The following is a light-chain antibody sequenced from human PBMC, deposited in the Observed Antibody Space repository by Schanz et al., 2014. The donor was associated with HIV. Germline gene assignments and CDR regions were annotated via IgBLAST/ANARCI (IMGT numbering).Light chain of an antibody. CDR2: EGT. J-gene: IGLJ2*01. Sequence: QSALTQPPSASGSRGQSVTISCTGTSSDVGPYDYVSWYQQHPGKAPKLMIYEGTKRPSGVSDRFSGSKSGNTASLTISGLQADDEADYYCCSYTGSGTLVFGGGTKLTVL. V-gene: IGLV2-8*01. CDR3: CSYTGSGTLV. CDR1: SSDVGPYDY.